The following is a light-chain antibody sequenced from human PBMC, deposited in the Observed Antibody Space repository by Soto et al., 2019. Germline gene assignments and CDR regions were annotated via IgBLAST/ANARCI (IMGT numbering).Light chain of an antibody. CDR1: QSISSY. CDR2: AAS. J-gene: IGKJ1*01. CDR3: QQRYSTPPWT. Sequence: DIQMTQSPSSLSASVGDRVTITCRASQSISSYLNWYQQNPGKAPKILIYAASSLHSGVPSRFSGSGSGTDFTLTISSLQPEDFATYYCQQRYSTPPWTFGQGTKVEIK. V-gene: IGKV1-39*01.